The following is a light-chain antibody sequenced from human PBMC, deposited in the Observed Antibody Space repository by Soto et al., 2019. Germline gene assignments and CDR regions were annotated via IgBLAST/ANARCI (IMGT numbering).Light chain of an antibody. CDR1: QVIATT. V-gene: IGKV3D-15*01. Sequence: EVVLTQSPATLSLSPGERATLSCRASQVIATTVAWYQQKPGQAPRLLIYGASNRATGIPDRFSGSGSGTEFTLTISSLQPDDSATYYCQQYNSYRTFGQGTKVDIK. CDR3: QQYNSYRT. J-gene: IGKJ1*01. CDR2: GAS.